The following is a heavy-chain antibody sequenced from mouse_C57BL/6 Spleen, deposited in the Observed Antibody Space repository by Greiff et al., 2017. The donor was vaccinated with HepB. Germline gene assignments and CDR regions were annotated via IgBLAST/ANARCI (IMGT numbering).Heavy chain of an antibody. V-gene: IGHV3-6*01. J-gene: IGHJ4*01. CDR3: ARERDYHGGGYYAMDY. CDR2: ISYDGSN. CDR1: GYSITSGYY. D-gene: IGHD1-1*01. Sequence: ESGPGLVKPSQSLSLTCSVTGYSITSGYYWNWIRQFPGNKLEWMGYISYDGSNNYNPSLKNRISITRDTSKNQFFLKLNSVTTEDTATYYGARERDYHGGGYYAMDYWGQGTSVTVSS.